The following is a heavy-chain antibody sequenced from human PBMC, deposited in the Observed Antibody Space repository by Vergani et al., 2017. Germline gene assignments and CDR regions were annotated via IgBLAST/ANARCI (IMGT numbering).Heavy chain of an antibody. Sequence: EVQLVESGGGLVQPGGSLRLSCAASGFTFSSYEMNWVRQAPGKGLEWVSYISSSGSTIYYADSVKGRFTISRDNAKNSLYLQMNSLGAEDTAVYYCARDSKDTAMVGFDYWGQGTLVTVSS. CDR3: ARDSKDTAMVGFDY. CDR2: ISSSGSTI. CDR1: GFTFSSYE. D-gene: IGHD5-18*01. J-gene: IGHJ4*02. V-gene: IGHV3-48*03.